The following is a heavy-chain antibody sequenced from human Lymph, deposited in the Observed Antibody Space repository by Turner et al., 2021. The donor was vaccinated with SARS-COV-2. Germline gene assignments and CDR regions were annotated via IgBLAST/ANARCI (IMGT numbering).Heavy chain of an antibody. V-gene: IGHV3-30*04. D-gene: IGHD3-10*01. Sequence: QVQLVESGGGVVQPGRSLRLSCAASGFTFSTYAIHWVRQAAGKGLEWVAVISYDGSNKYYADSVKGRFTISRDNSKNTLYLQMNSLRAEDTAVYYCARYGSGRYFYYGLDVWGQGTTVTVSS. CDR1: GFTFSTYA. J-gene: IGHJ6*02. CDR2: ISYDGSNK. CDR3: ARYGSGRYFYYGLDV.